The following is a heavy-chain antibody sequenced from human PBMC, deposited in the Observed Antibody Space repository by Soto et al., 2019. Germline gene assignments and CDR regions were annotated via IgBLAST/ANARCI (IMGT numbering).Heavy chain of an antibody. Sequence: GGSLRLSCVASGFTFSSYGMAWVRQAPGKGLDWVSDISSSGDNTYYADSVKGRFTISRDTSKNTLYLQMNSLRAEDTAVYYCARGWSGYSFDYWGQGTLVTVSS. CDR2: ISSSGDNT. CDR3: ARGWSGYSFDY. J-gene: IGHJ4*02. V-gene: IGHV3-23*01. D-gene: IGHD3-3*01. CDR1: GFTFSSYG.